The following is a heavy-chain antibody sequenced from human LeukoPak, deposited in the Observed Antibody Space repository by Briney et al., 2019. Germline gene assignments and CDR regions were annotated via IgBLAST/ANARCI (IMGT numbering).Heavy chain of an antibody. D-gene: IGHD5-18*01. V-gene: IGHV4-38-2*01. CDR3: ARGYSYSFVFDY. J-gene: IGHJ4*02. CDR2: IYHSGST. CDR1: GGSFSGYY. Sequence: SETLSLTCAVYGGSFSGYYWGWIRQPPGKGLEWIGSIYHSGSTYYNPSLKSRVTISVDTSKNQFSLKLSSVTAADTAVYYCARGYSYSFVFDYWGQGTLVTVSS.